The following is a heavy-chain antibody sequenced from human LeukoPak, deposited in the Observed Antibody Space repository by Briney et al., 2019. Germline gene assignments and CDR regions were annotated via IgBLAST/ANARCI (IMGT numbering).Heavy chain of an antibody. Sequence: GGSLRLSCAASGFTFSSYSMNWVRQAPGKGLEWVSYISSSGSTIYYADSVKGRFTISRDNAKNSLYLQMNSLRAEDTAVYYCARGLVIAVAGGGNYWGQGTLVTVSS. CDR2: ISSSGSTI. V-gene: IGHV3-48*04. D-gene: IGHD6-19*01. CDR1: GFTFSSYS. CDR3: ARGLVIAVAGGGNY. J-gene: IGHJ4*02.